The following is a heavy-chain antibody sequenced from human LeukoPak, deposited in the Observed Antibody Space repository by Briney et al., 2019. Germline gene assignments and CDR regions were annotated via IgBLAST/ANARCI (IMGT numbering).Heavy chain of an antibody. D-gene: IGHD3/OR15-3a*01. V-gene: IGHV3-23*01. CDR2: IGESGSQT. CDR1: GFAFASYA. J-gene: IGHJ4*02. Sequence: GGSLRLSCAASGFAFASYAMGWVRQPPGKGLEWVSTIGESGSQTHYADSVQGRFTISRDNSKNTLHLQMNNLRAEDTAIYYCDGSDFWGQGTLVTVSS. CDR3: DGSDF.